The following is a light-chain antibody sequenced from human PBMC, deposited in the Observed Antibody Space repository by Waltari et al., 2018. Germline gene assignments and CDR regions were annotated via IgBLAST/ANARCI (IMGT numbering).Light chain of an antibody. CDR3: QLYGSSSRYI. CDR1: QGVSSSY. J-gene: IGKJ2*01. CDR2: GAS. V-gene: IGKV3-20*01. Sequence: ESVFTKSPGTRSLSPGERATLPCRASQGVSSSYLAWYQQKPGQAPRLLIYGASSRATGIPDRFSGSGSGTDFSLTIRRLEPEDFAVYYCQLYGSSSRYIFGQGTKLEI.